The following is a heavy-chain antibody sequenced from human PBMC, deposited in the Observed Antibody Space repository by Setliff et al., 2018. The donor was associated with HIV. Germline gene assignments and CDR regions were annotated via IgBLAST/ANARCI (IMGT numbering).Heavy chain of an antibody. V-gene: IGHV1-2*02. Sequence: ASVKVSCKASGYSFTDYYIHWVRQAPGQGLEWMGWINPNSGGTTYAQKFQGRVTMTRDTSISTAYMELSRLRSDDTAVYYCARMELYCSGGSCYNYYYYGMDVWGQGTTVTVSS. CDR2: INPNSGGT. CDR1: GYSFTDYY. CDR3: ARMELYCSGGSCYNYYYYGMDV. D-gene: IGHD2-15*01. J-gene: IGHJ6*02.